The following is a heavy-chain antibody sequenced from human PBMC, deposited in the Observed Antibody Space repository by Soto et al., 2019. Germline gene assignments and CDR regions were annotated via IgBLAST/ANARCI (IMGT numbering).Heavy chain of an antibody. V-gene: IGHV3-23*01. CDR3: AKAPFDSAAIYRPIDS. D-gene: IGHD1-26*01. J-gene: IGHJ5*01. CDR1: GFPFVSCA. CDR2: ISVGGEA. Sequence: PGGSLRLSCAASGFPFVSCAMHWVRQSPGKGLEWVSSISVGGEAFYADSVKGRFNVTRDNSKNTLHLHMHSLRAEDTAVYFCAKAPFDSAAIYRPIDSWGLGTLVTVSS.